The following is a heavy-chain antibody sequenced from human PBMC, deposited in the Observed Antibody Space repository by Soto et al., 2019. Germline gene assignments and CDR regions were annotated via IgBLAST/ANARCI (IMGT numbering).Heavy chain of an antibody. V-gene: IGHV3-23*04. J-gene: IGHJ6*02. CDR3: AKDWATYCSSTSCYYGMDV. D-gene: IGHD2-2*01. CDR2: ISGSGGST. CDR1: GFTFSSYA. Sequence: EVQLVESGGGLVKPGESLRLSCAASGFTFSSYAMSWVRQAPGKGLEWVSAISGSGGSTYYADSVKGRFTISRDNSKNTLYLQMNSLRAEDTAVYYCAKDWATYCSSTSCYYGMDVWGQGTTVTVSS.